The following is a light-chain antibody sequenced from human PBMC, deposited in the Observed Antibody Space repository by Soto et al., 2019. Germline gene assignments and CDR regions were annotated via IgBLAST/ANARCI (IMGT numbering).Light chain of an antibody. CDR1: SGSIASNY. CDR3: QSYDSTNHGV. V-gene: IGLV6-57*01. CDR2: EDN. Sequence: NFMLTQPHSVSESPGETVTISCTRSSGSIASNYVQWYQQRPGSSPTTVIYEDNRRPSGVPDRFSGSIDSSSNSASLTISGLKTEDEADYYCQSYDSTNHGVFGGGTKLTVL. J-gene: IGLJ3*02.